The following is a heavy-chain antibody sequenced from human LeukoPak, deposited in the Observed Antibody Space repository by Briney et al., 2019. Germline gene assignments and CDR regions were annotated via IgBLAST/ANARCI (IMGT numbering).Heavy chain of an antibody. CDR3: ARRRYTDTYLAP. Sequence: GESLKISCNGPEYDLANYWIGWVRQVPRRGLEGMGIVYPAESIIHYSPSLQGRVTISVDRSVSSAYLQWTSMKASDSAIYFCARRRYTDTYLAPWGQGTLVTVSS. CDR1: EYDLANYW. D-gene: IGHD1-1*01. V-gene: IGHV5-51*01. CDR2: VYPAESII. J-gene: IGHJ5*02.